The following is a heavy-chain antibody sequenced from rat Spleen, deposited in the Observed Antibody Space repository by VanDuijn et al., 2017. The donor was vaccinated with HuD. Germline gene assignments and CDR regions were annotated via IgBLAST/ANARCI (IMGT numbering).Heavy chain of an antibody. Sequence: QVQLKESGPGLVQPSETLSLTCTVSGFSLTSYAVNWVRQPPGKGLEWMGVIWGNGETNYKSALKSRLSISRDTSKSQVFLKMNSLQTEDTAIYFCTSVRRGYWGQGVMVTVSS. J-gene: IGHJ2*01. D-gene: IGHD1-11*01. CDR3: TSVRRGY. V-gene: IGHV2-13*01. CDR2: IWGNGET. CDR1: GFSLTSYA.